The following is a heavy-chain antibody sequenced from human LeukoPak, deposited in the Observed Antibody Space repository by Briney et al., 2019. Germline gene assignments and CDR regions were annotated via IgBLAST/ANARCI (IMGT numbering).Heavy chain of an antibody. CDR3: ARDSGDSSGYYPGY. Sequence: PAGGSLRLSCAASGFTFSSYGMHWVRQAPGKGLEWVAVISYDGSNKYYADSVKGRFTISRDNSKNTVYLQMNSLRVEDTAVYYCARDSGDSSGYYPGYWGQGTLVTVSS. J-gene: IGHJ4*02. D-gene: IGHD3-22*01. V-gene: IGHV3-30*03. CDR1: GFTFSSYG. CDR2: ISYDGSNK.